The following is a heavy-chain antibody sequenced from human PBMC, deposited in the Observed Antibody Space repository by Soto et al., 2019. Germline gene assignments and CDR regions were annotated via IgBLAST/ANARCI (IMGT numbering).Heavy chain of an antibody. CDR1: GFTFSSYA. CDR3: AKSYYGSGSLPKDI. J-gene: IGHJ3*02. D-gene: IGHD3-10*01. Sequence: PGGSLRLSCAASGFTFSSYAMSWVCQAPGKGLEWVSAISGSGGSTYYADSVKGRFTISRDNSKNTLYLQMNSLRAEDTAVYYCAKSYYGSGSLPKDIWGQGTMVTVSS. V-gene: IGHV3-23*01. CDR2: ISGSGGST.